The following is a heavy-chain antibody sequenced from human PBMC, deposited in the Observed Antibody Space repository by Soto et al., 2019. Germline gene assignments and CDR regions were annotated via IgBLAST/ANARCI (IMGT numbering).Heavy chain of an antibody. Sequence: ASVKVSCKASGYTFTSYDIYWVRQATGQGLEWMGWMNPNTGNSAYAQKFQGRVTVTSDTSIDTVHMELNSLRSEDTAVYYCARRAETNGWNGFGADKYYFDFWGQGTLVTVSS. V-gene: IGHV1-8*01. CDR2: MNPNTGNS. D-gene: IGHD1-1*01. CDR1: GYTFTSYD. CDR3: ARRAETNGWNGFGADKYYFDF. J-gene: IGHJ4*02.